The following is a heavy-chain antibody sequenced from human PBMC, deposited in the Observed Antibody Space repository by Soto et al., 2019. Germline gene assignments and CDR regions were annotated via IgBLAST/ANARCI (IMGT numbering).Heavy chain of an antibody. CDR1: GYSFTSYW. D-gene: IGHD5-18*01. CDR3: ARQNRGQIQLWDNYYYYGMDV. V-gene: IGHV5-51*01. J-gene: IGHJ6*02. Sequence: LGESLKISCKGSGYSFTSYWIGWVRQMPGKGLEWMGIIYPGDSDTRYSPSFQGQVTISADKSISTAYLQWSSLKASDTAMYYCARQNRGQIQLWDNYYYYGMDVWGQGTTVTVPS. CDR2: IYPGDSDT.